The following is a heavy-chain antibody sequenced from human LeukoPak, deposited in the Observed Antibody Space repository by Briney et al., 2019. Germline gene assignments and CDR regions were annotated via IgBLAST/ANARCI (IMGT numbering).Heavy chain of an antibody. CDR2: ISGSGGST. D-gene: IGHD3-3*01. Sequence: GGSLRLSCAVSGFTFSSYAMSWVRQAPGKGLEWVSAISGSGGSTYYADSVKGRFTISRDNSKNTLYLQMNSLRAEDTAVYYCAKTPRYDFWSGYYSDYWGQGTLVTVSS. CDR1: GFTFSSYA. J-gene: IGHJ4*02. CDR3: AKTPRYDFWSGYYSDY. V-gene: IGHV3-23*01.